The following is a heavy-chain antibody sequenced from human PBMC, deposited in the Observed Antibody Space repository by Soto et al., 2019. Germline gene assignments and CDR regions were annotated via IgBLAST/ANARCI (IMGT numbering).Heavy chain of an antibody. V-gene: IGHV3-30-3*01. J-gene: IGHJ4*02. D-gene: IGHD4-17*01. CDR3: ARAVDPTVVTPGDY. CDR1: GFTFSSYA. CDR2: ISYDGSNK. Sequence: PGGSLRLSXAASGFTFSSYAMHWVRQAPGKGLEWVAVISYDGSNKYYADSVKGRFTISRDNSKNTLYLQMNSLRAEDTAVYYCARAVDPTVVTPGDYWGQGTLVTVSS.